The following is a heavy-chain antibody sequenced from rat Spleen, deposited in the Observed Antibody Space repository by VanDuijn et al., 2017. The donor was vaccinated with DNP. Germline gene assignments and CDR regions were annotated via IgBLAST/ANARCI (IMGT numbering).Heavy chain of an antibody. J-gene: IGHJ1*01. CDR2: IRYDGGSA. Sequence: EVQLVESGGDLVQPGRSLKLSCVASEFTLSKSDVAWVRQAPTKGLEWVAYIRYDGGSAYYGDSVKGRFTISRENAESTLYLQMNSLRSEDTATYYCARGSGTYYWYFDFWGPGTMVTVSS. V-gene: IGHV5-22*01. CDR1: EFTLSKSD. CDR3: ARGSGTYYWYFDF. D-gene: IGHD5-1*01.